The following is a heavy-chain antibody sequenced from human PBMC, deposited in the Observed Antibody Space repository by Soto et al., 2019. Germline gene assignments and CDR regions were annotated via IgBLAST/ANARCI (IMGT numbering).Heavy chain of an antibody. V-gene: IGHV3-72*01. CDR1: GFTFSDHY. D-gene: IGHD2-15*01. CDR2: VRNKANSYTT. J-gene: IGHJ4*02. CDR3: VRNLASGGTYYFDY. Sequence: EVQLVESGGGLVEPGGSLRLSCAASGFTFSDHYMAWVRQAPGKGLEWIGRVRNKANSYTTEYAASVRGRFTVSRDDSKNSLYLQMNSLKTEDTAMYYCVRNLASGGTYYFDYWGQGTLVTVSS.